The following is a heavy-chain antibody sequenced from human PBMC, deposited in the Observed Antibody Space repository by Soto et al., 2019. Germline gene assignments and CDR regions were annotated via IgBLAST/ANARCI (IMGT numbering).Heavy chain of an antibody. J-gene: IGHJ5*02. D-gene: IGHD3-10*01. CDR1: GDSISSYY. CDR2: IYYTGRT. V-gene: IGHV4-59*01. Sequence: SETLSLTCTVSGDSISSYYWSWIRQTPGKGLEWIGYIYYTGRTNYNPSLKSRVYFSVDTSKNQFSLKLSSVTAADTAVYYCARAILLWFGELSFFGPWGQGTLVTVS. CDR3: ARAILLWFGELSFFGP.